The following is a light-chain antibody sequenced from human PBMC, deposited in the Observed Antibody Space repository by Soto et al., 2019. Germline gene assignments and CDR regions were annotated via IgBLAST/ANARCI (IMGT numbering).Light chain of an antibody. CDR1: QGISSY. CDR3: QQPGA. V-gene: IGKV1-9*01. J-gene: IGKJ3*01. Sequence: DIQLTQSPSFLSASVGDRVTITCRASQGISSYLAWYQQKPGKAPKLLIYAASTLQSGVPSRFSGSGSGTEFTLTISSLQPEHFATYYCQQPGAFGPGTKVDIK. CDR2: AAS.